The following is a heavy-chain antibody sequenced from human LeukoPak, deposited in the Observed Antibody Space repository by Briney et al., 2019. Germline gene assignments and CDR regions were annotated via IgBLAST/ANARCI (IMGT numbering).Heavy chain of an antibody. V-gene: IGHV4-34*01. CDR1: GGSFSGYY. CDR2: INHSGST. J-gene: IGHJ3*02. Sequence: SETLSLTCAVYGGSFSGYYWSWIRQPPGKGLEWIGEINHSGSTNYSPSLKSRVTISVDTSKNQFSLKLSSVTAADTAVYYCARQNLWFGELFYAFDIWGQGTMVTVSS. D-gene: IGHD3-10*01. CDR3: ARQNLWFGELFYAFDI.